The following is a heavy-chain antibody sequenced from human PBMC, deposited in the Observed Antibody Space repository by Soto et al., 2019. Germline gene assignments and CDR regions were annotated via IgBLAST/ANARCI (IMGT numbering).Heavy chain of an antibody. CDR1: GGSFTSNNW. J-gene: IGHJ4*02. V-gene: IGHV4-4*02. CDR3: ASRDQGTSVDY. Sequence: PSETLSLTFAVSGGSFTSNNWWTWVRQPPGQGLEWIGEIYRTGSTNDNPSLKSRVTISLDKSENQFSLKVTSLTAADTAVYYCASRDQGTSVDYWGQGTLVTVSS. D-gene: IGHD1-7*01. CDR2: IYRTGST.